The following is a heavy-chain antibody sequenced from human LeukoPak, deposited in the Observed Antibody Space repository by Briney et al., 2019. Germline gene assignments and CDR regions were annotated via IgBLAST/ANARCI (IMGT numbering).Heavy chain of an antibody. CDR2: IPYDGSNK. CDR3: AKDRNRITIFGVVIASPNYYYYYGMDV. Sequence: PGRSLRLSCAASGFTFSSYGIHWVRQAPGKGLEWVAVIPYDGSNKYYADSVKGRFTISRDNSKNTLYLQMNSLRAEDTAVYYCAKDRNRITIFGVVIASPNYYYYYGMDVWGQGTTVTVSS. J-gene: IGHJ6*02. CDR1: GFTFSSYG. V-gene: IGHV3-30*18. D-gene: IGHD3-3*01.